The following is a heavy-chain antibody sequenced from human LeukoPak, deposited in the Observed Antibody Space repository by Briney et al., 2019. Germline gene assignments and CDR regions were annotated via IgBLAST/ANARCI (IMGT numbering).Heavy chain of an antibody. CDR2: IWYDGSNK. CDR1: XXFXSYG. CDR3: APYDLAG. Sequence: XXFXSYGXXWVRQAPGKGLEWVAVIWYDGSNKYYADSVKGRFTISRDNSKNTLYLQMNSLRAEDTAVYYCAPYDLAGWGQGTLVTVSS. J-gene: IGHJ4*02. D-gene: IGHD6-19*01. V-gene: IGHV3-33*01.